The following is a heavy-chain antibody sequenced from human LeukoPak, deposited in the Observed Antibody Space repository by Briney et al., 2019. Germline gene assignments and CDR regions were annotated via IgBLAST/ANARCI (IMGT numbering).Heavy chain of an antibody. D-gene: IGHD3-22*01. CDR3: AKRGVVIRVILVGFHKEAYYFDS. J-gene: IGHJ4*02. V-gene: IGHV3-23*01. CDR1: GITLSNYG. Sequence: GGSLRLSCAVSGITLSNYGMSWVCQAPGKGLEWVAGISDSGGSTNYADSVKGRFTISRDNPKNTLYLQMNSLRAEDTAVYFCAKRGVVIRVILVGFHKEAYYFDSWGQGALVTVSS. CDR2: ISDSGGST.